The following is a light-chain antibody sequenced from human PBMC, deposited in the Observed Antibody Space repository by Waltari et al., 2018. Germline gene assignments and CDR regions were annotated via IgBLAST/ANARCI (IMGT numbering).Light chain of an antibody. CDR2: DVN. CDR1: SSDIGSYNY. Sequence: QSALTQPASVSGSPGQTIAISCTGTSSDIGSYNYVSWYQQHPGQAPKLLMYDVNQRPSGVSHRFSGSKSGNTASLTISGLRAEDEADFYCSSYTSSSTLYVFGSGTKVTVL. CDR3: SSYTSSSTLYV. J-gene: IGLJ1*01. V-gene: IGLV2-14*01.